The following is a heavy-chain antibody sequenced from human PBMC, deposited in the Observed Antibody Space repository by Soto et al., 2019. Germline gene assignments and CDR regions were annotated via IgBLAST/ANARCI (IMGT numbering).Heavy chain of an antibody. CDR2: INSDGSST. CDR1: GFTFSSYW. J-gene: IGHJ4*02. V-gene: IGHV3-74*01. Sequence: GGSLRLSCAASGFTFSSYWMHWVRQAPGKGLVWVSRINSDGSSTSYADSVKGRFTISRDNAKNTLYLQMNSLRAEDTALYYCARDKYGSGYDEPLDYWGQGTLVTVSS. CDR3: ARDKYGSGYDEPLDY. D-gene: IGHD5-12*01.